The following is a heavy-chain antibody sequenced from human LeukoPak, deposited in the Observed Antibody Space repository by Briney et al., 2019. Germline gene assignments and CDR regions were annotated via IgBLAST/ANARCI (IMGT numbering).Heavy chain of an antibody. CDR2: IIPILGIA. V-gene: IGHV1-69*02. CDR3: AQDFAGGKGVRY. J-gene: IGHJ4*02. CDR1: GGTFSSYT. Sequence: GASVKVSCKASGGTFSSYTISWVRQAPGQGLEWMGRIIPILGIANYAQKFRGRVTITADKSTSTAYMELSSLRSEDTAVYYCAQDFAGGKGVRYWGQGTLVTVSS. D-gene: IGHD2-8*02.